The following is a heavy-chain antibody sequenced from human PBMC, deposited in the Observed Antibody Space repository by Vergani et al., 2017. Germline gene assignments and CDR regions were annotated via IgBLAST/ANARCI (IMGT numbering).Heavy chain of an antibody. D-gene: IGHD2-21*01. CDR1: GFTFSTYA. J-gene: IGHJ6*03. V-gene: IGHV3-33*01. CDR3: VREGSYCGSTTCRNPSYVYYYHMDV. Sequence: QVQLVESGGGVVQPGRSLRLSCTSSGFTFSTYAMHWVRQAPGTGLEWVAIIYYDGSKKYYADSVKCRFTISRDNSRNTLDLLMSSLRAEDTAIYYCVREGSYCGSTTCRNPSYVYYYHMDVWGEGTTVTVSS. CDR2: IYYDGSKK.